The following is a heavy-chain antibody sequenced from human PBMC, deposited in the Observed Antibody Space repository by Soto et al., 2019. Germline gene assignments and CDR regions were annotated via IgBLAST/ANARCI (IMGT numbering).Heavy chain of an antibody. CDR2: ISSSSGYI. Sequence: PGGSLRLSCAASGFTFSSYSMNWVRQAPGKGLEWVSSISSSSGYIYYADPVKGRFTISRDNAKNSLYLQMNSLRAEDTAVYYCARAGVLRFSEWLSPQEFDYWGQGTLVTVSS. J-gene: IGHJ4*02. V-gene: IGHV3-21*01. CDR1: GFTFSSYS. CDR3: ARAGVLRFSEWLSPQEFDY. D-gene: IGHD3-3*01.